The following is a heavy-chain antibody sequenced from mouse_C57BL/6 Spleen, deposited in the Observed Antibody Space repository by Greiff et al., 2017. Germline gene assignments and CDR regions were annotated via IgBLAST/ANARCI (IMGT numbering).Heavy chain of an antibody. D-gene: IGHD2-4*01. CDR1: GYTFTSYW. V-gene: IGHV1-50*01. Sequence: QVQLQQPGAELVKPGASVKLSCKASGYTFTSYWMQWVKQRPGQGLEWIGEIDPSDSYTNYNQKFKGKATLTVDTSSSTAYMQLSSLTSEDSAVYYCARARVITTKNYAMDYWGQGTSVTVSS. CDR2: IDPSDSYT. CDR3: ARARVITTKNYAMDY. J-gene: IGHJ4*01.